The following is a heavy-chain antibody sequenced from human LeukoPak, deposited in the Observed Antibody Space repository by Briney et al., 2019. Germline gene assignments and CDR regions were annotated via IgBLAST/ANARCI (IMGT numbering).Heavy chain of an antibody. V-gene: IGHV1-69*13. CDR1: GGTFSSYA. D-gene: IGHD4-17*01. J-gene: IGHJ4*02. CDR3: ARDLGVEFSDYGDYRHPLPLDY. CDR2: IIPIFGTA. Sequence: GASVKVSCKASGGTFSSYAISWVRQAPGQGLEWMGGIIPIFGTANYAQKFQGRATITADESTSTAYMELSSLRSEDTAVYYCARDLGVEFSDYGDYRHPLPLDYWGQGTLVTVSS.